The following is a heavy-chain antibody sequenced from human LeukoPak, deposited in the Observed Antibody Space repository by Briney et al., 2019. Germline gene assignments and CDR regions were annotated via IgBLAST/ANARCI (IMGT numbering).Heavy chain of an antibody. D-gene: IGHD3-10*01. V-gene: IGHV3-30-3*01. CDR2: KTHDGTNE. Sequence: GGSLRLSCVASGFTFSIYAMHWVRQAPGKGLEWMAVKTHDGTNEYYTDSVKGRFTISRDNSKNTLYLQMDSLRAEDTAVYYCARDSSVVRGVIRGLDYWGQGTLVTVSS. J-gene: IGHJ4*02. CDR1: GFTFSIYA. CDR3: ARDSSVVRGVIRGLDY.